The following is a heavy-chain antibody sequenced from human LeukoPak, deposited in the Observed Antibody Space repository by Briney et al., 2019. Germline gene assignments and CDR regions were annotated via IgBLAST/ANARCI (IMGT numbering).Heavy chain of an antibody. CDR3: VRDGGVSGYDLLDY. V-gene: IGHV3-7*01. CDR1: GFIFSNYW. CDR2: INQDGSKE. Sequence: GGSLRLSCTAPGFIFSNYWMTWVRQAPGKGLEWVAQINQDGSKEYYIDSVKARFSISRDNARNSLSLQMNSLRAEDTAVYYCVRDGGVSGYDLLDYWGQGTLVTVSS. J-gene: IGHJ4*02. D-gene: IGHD5-12*01.